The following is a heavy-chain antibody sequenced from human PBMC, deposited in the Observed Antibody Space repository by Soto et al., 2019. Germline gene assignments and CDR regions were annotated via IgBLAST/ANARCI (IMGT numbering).Heavy chain of an antibody. D-gene: IGHD3-16*01. V-gene: IGHV5-10-1*01. Sequence: GESLKISCKGSGYSFTSYWISWVRQMPGKGLEWMGRIDPSDSYTNYSPSFQGHVTISADKSISTAYLQWSSLKASDTAMYYCASSTEGAFDYWGQGTLVTVSS. CDR2: IDPSDSYT. J-gene: IGHJ4*02. CDR3: ASSTEGAFDY. CDR1: GYSFTSYW.